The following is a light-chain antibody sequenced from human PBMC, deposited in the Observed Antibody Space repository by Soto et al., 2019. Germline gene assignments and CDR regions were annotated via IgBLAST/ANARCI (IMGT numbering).Light chain of an antibody. CDR1: QSGSNNY. CDR2: GAS. V-gene: IGKV3-20*01. CDR3: QQYGSSGT. Sequence: EIVLTQSPGTLPLSPGERATLSCRASQSGSNNYLAWYQQIPGQAHRLLIYGASNRASGIPDRFSGSGSGTEFTLTIRSLEPEDFAVYYCQQYGSSGTFGQGTKGESK. J-gene: IGKJ1*01.